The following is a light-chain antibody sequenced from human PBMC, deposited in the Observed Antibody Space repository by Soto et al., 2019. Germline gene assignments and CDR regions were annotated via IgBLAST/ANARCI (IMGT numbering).Light chain of an antibody. CDR3: AAWHDSLSWPVV. V-gene: IGLV1-44*01. CDR2: NND. CDR1: SSNIGSNP. J-gene: IGLJ2*01. Sequence: QSVLTQPPSASGTPGQRVTISCSGSSSNIGSNPVNWYQQLPGTAPKLLIYNNDQRPSGVPDRFSGSKSGTSASLAISGLQSEDEANYYYAAWHDSLSWPVVFGGGTKMTVL.